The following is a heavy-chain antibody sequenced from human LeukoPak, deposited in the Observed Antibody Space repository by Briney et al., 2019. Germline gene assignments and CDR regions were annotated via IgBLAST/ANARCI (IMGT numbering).Heavy chain of an antibody. CDR3: ARKQSDAFDI. V-gene: IGHV1-2*02. D-gene: IGHD1/OR15-1a*01. J-gene: IGHJ3*02. Sequence: ASVKVSCKASGYTFTGYYMHWVRQAPGQGLGWMGWINPNNGGTNYAQKFQGRVNMTRDTSISTAYMELSSLRSDDTAVYYCARKQSDAFDIWGQGTMVTVSS. CDR1: GYTFTGYY. CDR2: INPNNGGT.